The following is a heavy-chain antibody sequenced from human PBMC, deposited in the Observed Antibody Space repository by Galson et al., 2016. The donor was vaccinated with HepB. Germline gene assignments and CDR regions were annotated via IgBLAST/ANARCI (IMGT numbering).Heavy chain of an antibody. V-gene: IGHV3-33*06. CDR2: IWNDGRTT. D-gene: IGHD2-15*01. CDR1: GLSFSVRG. J-gene: IGHJ5*01. Sequence: ALRLSCATSGLSFSVRGMHWVSQAPGKGLEGVAVIWNDGRTTYYGDYQKGRFLISRANSRETLYLQMNSLRVDDTAMYYCAQDGPPTVVVGAALDSWGQGTLVTVSS. CDR3: AQDGPPTVVVGAALDS.